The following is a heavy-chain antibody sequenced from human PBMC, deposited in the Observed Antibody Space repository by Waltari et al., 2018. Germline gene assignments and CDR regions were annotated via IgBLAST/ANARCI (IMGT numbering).Heavy chain of an antibody. J-gene: IGHJ2*01. CDR2: SNSDGSST. Sequence: EVQLVESGGGLVQPGGSLRLSCAASGFTYSMSWMHWVRQAPGKGLGWVSRSNSDGSSTSYADSVKGRFTISKDNAKNTVYLQMNSLRAEDTAIYYCARGARRTTVTTGWWYFDLWGRGTLVTVSS. CDR3: ARGARRTTVTTGWWYFDL. CDR1: GFTYSMSW. D-gene: IGHD4-17*01. V-gene: IGHV3-74*01.